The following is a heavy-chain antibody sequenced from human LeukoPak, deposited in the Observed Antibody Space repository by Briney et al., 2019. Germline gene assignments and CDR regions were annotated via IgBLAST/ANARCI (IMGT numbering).Heavy chain of an antibody. J-gene: IGHJ3*02. CDR3: ARVFQDSSGYGAFDI. CDR1: GFTFSSYS. CDR2: TSSSSSYI. V-gene: IGHV3-21*01. D-gene: IGHD3-22*01. Sequence: GGSLRLSCAASGFTFSSYSMNWVRQAPGKGLEWVSSTSSSSSYIYYADSVKGRFTISRDNAKNSLYLQMNSLRAEDTAVYYCARVFQDSSGYGAFDIWGQGTMVTVSS.